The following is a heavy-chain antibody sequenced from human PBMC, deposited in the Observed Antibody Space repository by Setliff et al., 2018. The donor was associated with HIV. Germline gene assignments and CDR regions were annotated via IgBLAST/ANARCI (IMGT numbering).Heavy chain of an antibody. CDR3: ARVGYHGSGRYSFDY. CDR1: GGSISSSSYY. Sequence: PSETLSLTCTVSGGSISSSSYYWGWIRQPPGKGLEWIGRIHTSGSTKYNPSLKSRVTISADTSKNQFSLNLSSVTAAETAVYYCARVGYHGSGRYSFDYWGQGTLVTVSS. V-gene: IGHV4-39*07. J-gene: IGHJ4*02. D-gene: IGHD3-10*01. CDR2: IHTSGST.